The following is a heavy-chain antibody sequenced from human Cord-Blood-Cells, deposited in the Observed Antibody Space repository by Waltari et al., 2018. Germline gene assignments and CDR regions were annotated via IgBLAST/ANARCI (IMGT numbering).Heavy chain of an antibody. D-gene: IGHD3-16*01. CDR3: ARVGFGSRAWFDP. CDR2: IYYSGST. Sequence: QLQLQESGPGLVKPSETLSLTCPVSGGSITSSRYYWGWIRQPPGKGLEWIGSIYYSGSTYYNPSLKSRVTISVDTSKNQFSLKLSSVTAADTAVYYCARVGFGSRAWFDPWGQGTLVTVSS. CDR1: GGSITSSRYY. J-gene: IGHJ5*02. V-gene: IGHV4-39*07.